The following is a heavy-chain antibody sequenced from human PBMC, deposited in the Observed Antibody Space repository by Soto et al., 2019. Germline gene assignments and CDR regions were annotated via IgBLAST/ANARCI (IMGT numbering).Heavy chain of an antibody. CDR1: GYAFTSYA. J-gene: IGHJ4*02. D-gene: IGHD3-22*01. Sequence: EASVKVSCKASGYAFTSYAMHWVRQAPGQRLEWMGWINAGNGNTKYSQKFQGRVTITRDTSASTAYMELSSLRSEDTAVYYCASSIRAWLGFVYWGQGTLVTVSS. CDR3: ASSIRAWLGFVY. CDR2: INAGNGNT. V-gene: IGHV1-3*01.